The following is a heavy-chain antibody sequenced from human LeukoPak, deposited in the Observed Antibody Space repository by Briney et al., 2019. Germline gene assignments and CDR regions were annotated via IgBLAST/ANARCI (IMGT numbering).Heavy chain of an antibody. Sequence: SETLSLTCTVSDDSITIYYWSWIRQPPGKGLEWIGSIYYSGSTYYNPSLKSRVTISVDTSKNQFSLKLSSVTAADTAVYYCARTYYDILTVDWFDPWGQGTLVTVSS. CDR2: IYYSGST. V-gene: IGHV4-59*05. D-gene: IGHD3-9*01. CDR1: DDSITIYY. CDR3: ARTYYDILTVDWFDP. J-gene: IGHJ5*02.